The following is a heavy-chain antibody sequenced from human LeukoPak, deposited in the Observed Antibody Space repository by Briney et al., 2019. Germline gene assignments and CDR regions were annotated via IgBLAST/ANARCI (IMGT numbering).Heavy chain of an antibody. V-gene: IGHV3-9*01. CDR3: AKDTYGSGSYRASFDY. CDR2: ISWNSGSI. J-gene: IGHJ4*02. CDR1: GLTFDDYA. D-gene: IGHD3-10*01. Sequence: GGSLRLSCAASGLTFDDYAMHWVRQAPGKGLEWVSGISWNSGSIGYADSVKGRFTISRDNAKNSLYLQMNSLRAEDTALYYCAKDTYGSGSYRASFDYWGQGTLVTVSS.